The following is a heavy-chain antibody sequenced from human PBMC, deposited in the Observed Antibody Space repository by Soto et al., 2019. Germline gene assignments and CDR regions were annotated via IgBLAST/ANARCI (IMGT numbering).Heavy chain of an antibody. Sequence: SETLSLTCSVSGGPISTVGHYWTWIRQPPGKGLEWIGSIYHTGSTYYSKSLRSRLTMSVDTSKSQFSLRLSSVTAADTAVYYCARATGTLRSRNCDYWGQGSLVTVSS. V-gene: IGHV4-31*03. CDR1: GGPISTVGHY. CDR3: ARATGTLRSRNCDY. CDR2: IYHTGST. J-gene: IGHJ4*02. D-gene: IGHD1-1*01.